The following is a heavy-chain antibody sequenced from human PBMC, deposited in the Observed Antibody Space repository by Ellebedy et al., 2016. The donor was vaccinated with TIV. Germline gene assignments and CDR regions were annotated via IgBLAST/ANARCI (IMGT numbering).Heavy chain of an antibody. D-gene: IGHD6-19*01. CDR3: AREGKSDWYDQNCFEI. CDR1: GGSISNGTYY. V-gene: IGHV4-31*03. CDR2: ISNTGKT. J-gene: IGHJ3*02. Sequence: MPSETLSLTCTVSGGSISNGTYYWSWIRQHSGKGLEWIGYISNTGKTYSNPSLKSRVTMSVNTSKNQLSLRLNSVTAADTAIYYCAREGKSDWYDQNCFEIWGQGTMVTVSS.